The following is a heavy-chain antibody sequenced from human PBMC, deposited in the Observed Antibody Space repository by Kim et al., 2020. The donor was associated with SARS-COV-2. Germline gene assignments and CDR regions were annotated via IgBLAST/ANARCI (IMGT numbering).Heavy chain of an antibody. Sequence: GRPNSNPALKSRVTISVDTSKNQFSRKLSSVTAADTAVYYCARDRRYFDYWGQGTLVTVSS. J-gene: IGHJ4*02. CDR2: GRP. CDR3: ARDRRYFDY. V-gene: IGHV4-59*01. D-gene: IGHD6-6*01.